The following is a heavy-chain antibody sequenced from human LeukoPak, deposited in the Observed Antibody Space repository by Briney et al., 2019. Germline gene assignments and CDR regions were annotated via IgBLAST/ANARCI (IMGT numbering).Heavy chain of an antibody. V-gene: IGHV3-23*01. CDR2: ISGSGGST. J-gene: IGHJ4*02. Sequence: GGSLRLSCAASGFTFSSYAMSWVRQAPGKGLEWVSAISGSGGSTYYADSVKGRFTISRDNSKNTLYLQMSSLRAEDTAVYYCAKKCRSVPAAIGAFDYWGQGTLVTVSS. CDR1: GFTFSSYA. CDR3: AKKCRSVPAAIGAFDY. D-gene: IGHD2-2*02.